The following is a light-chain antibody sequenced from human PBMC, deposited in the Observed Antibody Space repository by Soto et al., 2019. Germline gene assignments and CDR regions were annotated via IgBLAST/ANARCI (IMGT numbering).Light chain of an antibody. CDR3: QQHGTSPIT. Sequence: EIVLTQSPGTLSLSPGERATLSCRASQSVNSRLAWYQHKPGQTPRLLVYGASSRATGIPDRFSGSGSGTDFTLTISRLEPEDFAVYYCQQHGTSPITFGQGTRLEIK. V-gene: IGKV3-20*01. J-gene: IGKJ5*01. CDR1: QSVNSR. CDR2: GAS.